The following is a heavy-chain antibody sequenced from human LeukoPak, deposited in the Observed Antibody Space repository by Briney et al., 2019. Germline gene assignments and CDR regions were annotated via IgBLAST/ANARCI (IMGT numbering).Heavy chain of an antibody. CDR3: ARGGSYRPFDY. J-gene: IGHJ4*02. Sequence: SETLSLTCTVSGGSISSGSYYWSWIRQPAGTGLEWIGRIYTSGSTNYNPSLKSRVTISVDTSKNQFSLKLSSATATDTAVYYCARGGSYRPFDYWGQGTLVTVSS. V-gene: IGHV4-61*02. CDR1: GGSISSGSYY. CDR2: IYTSGST. D-gene: IGHD1-26*01.